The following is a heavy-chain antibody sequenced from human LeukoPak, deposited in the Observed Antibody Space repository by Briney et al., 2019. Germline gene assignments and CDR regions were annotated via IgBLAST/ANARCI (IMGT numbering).Heavy chain of an antibody. V-gene: IGHV1-2*02. D-gene: IGHD1-26*01. Sequence: ASVKVSCKASGYTFTDYYMHWVRQAPGQGLEWRGWINPNSGDTNYAQKFQGRVTMTRDTSINTAYIQLSRLRSDDTAMYYCARDWGYSGSYYDAFDIWGQGTMVTVSS. CDR2: INPNSGDT. CDR3: ARDWGYSGSYYDAFDI. J-gene: IGHJ3*02. CDR1: GYTFTDYY.